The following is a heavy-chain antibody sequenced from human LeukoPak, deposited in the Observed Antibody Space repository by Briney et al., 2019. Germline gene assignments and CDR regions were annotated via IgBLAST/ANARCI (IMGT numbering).Heavy chain of an antibody. J-gene: IGHJ4*02. CDR3: ARGSNYYDSSGL. CDR1: GYTFTGFG. V-gene: IGHV1-69*13. CDR2: IIPIFGTA. Sequence: GASVKVSCKTSGYTFTGFGISWVRQTPGQGLEWMGGIIPIFGTANYAQKFQGRVTITADESTSTAYMELSSLRSEDTAVYYCARGSNYYDSSGLWGQGTLVTVSS. D-gene: IGHD3-22*01.